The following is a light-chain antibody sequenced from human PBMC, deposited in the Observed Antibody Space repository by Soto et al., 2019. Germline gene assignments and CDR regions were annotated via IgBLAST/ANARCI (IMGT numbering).Light chain of an antibody. V-gene: IGKV3-11*01. CDR3: QQSSDWPSWT. J-gene: IGKJ1*01. CDR1: QSVRSY. CDR2: DAS. Sequence: EIVLTQSPVTLSSSPGERVTLSYRASQSVRSYLAWYQHKPGKAPRLLIFDASKRATGIPARFSGSGSGTDFTLTISSLEPEDFAGYYCQQSSDWPSWTFGPGTKLEIK.